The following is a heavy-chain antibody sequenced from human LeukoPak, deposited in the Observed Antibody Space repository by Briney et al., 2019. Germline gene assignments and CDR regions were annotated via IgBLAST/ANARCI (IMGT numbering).Heavy chain of an antibody. J-gene: IGHJ5*02. Sequence: PSETLSLSCTVSGGSTSNYYWSWIRQPAGKGLEWIGRIYTTGSTNYNPSLKSRVTMSVDTSKNQFSLKLSSVTAADTAVYYCARAGDSSGYGFDPWGQGTLVTVSS. V-gene: IGHV4-4*07. CDR2: IYTTGST. D-gene: IGHD3-22*01. CDR3: ARAGDSSGYGFDP. CDR1: GGSTSNYY.